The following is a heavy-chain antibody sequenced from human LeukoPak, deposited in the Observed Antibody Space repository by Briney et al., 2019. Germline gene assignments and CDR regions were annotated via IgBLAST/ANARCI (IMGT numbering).Heavy chain of an antibody. CDR1: GFTFSSYE. CDR3: ARDRVLRYFDRYFDL. V-gene: IGHV3-48*03. CDR2: ISSSGSTI. D-gene: IGHD3-9*01. Sequence: GGSLRLSCAASGFTFSSYEMNWVRQAPGKGLEWVSYISSSGSTIYYADSVKGRFTISRDNAKNSLYLQMNSLRAEDTAVYYCARDRVLRYFDRYFDLWGRGTLVTVSS. J-gene: IGHJ2*01.